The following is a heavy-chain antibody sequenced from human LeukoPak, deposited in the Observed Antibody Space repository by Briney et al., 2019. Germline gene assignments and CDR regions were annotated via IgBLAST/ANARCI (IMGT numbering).Heavy chain of an antibody. V-gene: IGHV1-3*01. J-gene: IGHJ4*02. CDR1: GYTHTSYA. CDR2: INAGNGNT. CDR3: AIPEMYSSGWAFDY. Sequence: GASVKVSCKASGYTHTSYAMHWVRQAPGQRLEWMGWINAGNGNTKYSQKFQGRVTITRDTSASTAYMELSSLRSEDTAVYYCAIPEMYSSGWAFDYWGQGTLVTVSS. D-gene: IGHD6-19*01.